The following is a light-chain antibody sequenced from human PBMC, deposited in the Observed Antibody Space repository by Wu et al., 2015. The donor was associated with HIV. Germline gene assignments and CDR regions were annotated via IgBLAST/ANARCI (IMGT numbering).Light chain of an antibody. J-gene: IGKJ2*02. Sequence: DIQMTQSPSTLSASVGDRVTITCRASQSISSWLAWYQQKPGKAPKLLIYKASSLESGVPSRFSGSGSGTEFTLTISSLQPDDFATYYCQQYNSHLSTFGQGTKVEIK. CDR3: QQYNSHLST. CDR2: KAS. V-gene: IGKV1-5*03. CDR1: QSISSW.